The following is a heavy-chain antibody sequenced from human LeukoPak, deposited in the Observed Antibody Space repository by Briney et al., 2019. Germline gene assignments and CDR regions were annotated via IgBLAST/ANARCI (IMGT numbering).Heavy chain of an antibody. CDR3: VRVVSDGYYYHY. CDR1: GFTFSHYE. V-gene: IGHV3-48*03. Sequence: GGSLRLSCAASGFTFSHYEMNWVRQAPGKGLEWVSYISSGGATIRYADSLRGRFTISRDNAKNFMYLQMDSLRVEDTAVYYCVRVVSDGYYYHYWGQGTLLTVSS. J-gene: IGHJ4*02. D-gene: IGHD3-3*01. CDR2: ISSGGATI.